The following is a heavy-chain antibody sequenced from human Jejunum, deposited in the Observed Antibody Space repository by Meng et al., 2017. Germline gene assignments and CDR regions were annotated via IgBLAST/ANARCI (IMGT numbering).Heavy chain of an antibody. V-gene: IGHV3-74*01. Sequence: GESLKISCAASGFTFSGHWMHWVRQAPGKGLVWVSRIKYDGSVTAYADSVKGRFTISRDNAKNTLYLQMNSLRVDDTAVYYYAKSDWFDPWGQGTRVTGSS. CDR1: GFTFSGHW. CDR2: IKYDGSVT. J-gene: IGHJ5*02. CDR3: AKSDWFDP.